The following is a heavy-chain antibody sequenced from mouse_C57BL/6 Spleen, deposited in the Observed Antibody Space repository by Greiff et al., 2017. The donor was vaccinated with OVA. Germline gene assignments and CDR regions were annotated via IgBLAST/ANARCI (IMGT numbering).Heavy chain of an antibody. D-gene: IGHD1-1*01. CDR2: INPGRGGT. Sequence: VQLVESGAELVRPGTSVKVSCKASGYAFTNYLIEWVKQRPGQGLEWIGVINPGRGGTNYNEKFKGKATLTADKSSSTAYMQLSSLTSEDSAVYCCARGTTVVDAMDYWGQGTSVTVSS. J-gene: IGHJ4*01. V-gene: IGHV1-54*01. CDR3: ARGTTVVDAMDY. CDR1: GYAFTNYL.